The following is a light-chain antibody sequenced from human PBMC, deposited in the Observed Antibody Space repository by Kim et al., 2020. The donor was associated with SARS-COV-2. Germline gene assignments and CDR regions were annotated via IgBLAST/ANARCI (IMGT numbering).Light chain of an antibody. CDR1: RSDVGSYNY. V-gene: IGLV2-11*01. CDR2: DVS. J-gene: IGLJ3*02. CDR3: CSYAGSYTWV. Sequence: GQSVTIACTETRSDVGSYNYVTWYQQHPVKAPKLMIYDVSKRPSGVPDRFSGSKSGNTASLTISGLQAEDEADYYCCSYAGSYTWVFGGRTQLTVL.